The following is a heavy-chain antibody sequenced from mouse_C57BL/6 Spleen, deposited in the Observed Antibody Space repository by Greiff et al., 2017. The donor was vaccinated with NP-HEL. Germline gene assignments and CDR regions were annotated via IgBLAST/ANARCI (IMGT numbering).Heavy chain of an antibody. CDR2: ISSGSSTI. D-gene: IGHD1-1*01. V-gene: IGHV5-17*01. Sequence: EVKLMESGGGLVKPGGSLKLSCAASGFTFSDYGMHWVRQAPEKGLEWVAYISSGSSTIYYADTVKGRFTISRDNAKNTLFLQMTSLRSEDTAMYYCARPSYYGSSSAWFAYWGQGTLVTVSA. J-gene: IGHJ3*01. CDR1: GFTFSDYG. CDR3: ARPSYYGSSSAWFAY.